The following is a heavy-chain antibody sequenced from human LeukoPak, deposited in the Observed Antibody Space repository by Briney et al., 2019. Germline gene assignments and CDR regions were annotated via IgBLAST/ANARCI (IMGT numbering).Heavy chain of an antibody. CDR3: ARDRIEQWELPYYYYYYGMDV. V-gene: IGHV3-48*03. CDR2: ISSSGSTI. J-gene: IGHJ6*02. CDR1: GFXFSSYE. D-gene: IGHD1-26*01. Sequence: GGSLRLSCAASGFXFSSYEINWVRQAPGKGLEWVSYISSSGSTIYYADSVKGRFTISRDNAKNSLYLQMNSLRAEDTAVYYCARDRIEQWELPYYYYYYGMDVWGQGTTVTVSS.